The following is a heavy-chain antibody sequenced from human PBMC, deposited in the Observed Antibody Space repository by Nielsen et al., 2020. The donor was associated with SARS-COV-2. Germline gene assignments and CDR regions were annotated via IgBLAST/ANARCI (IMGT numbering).Heavy chain of an antibody. J-gene: IGHJ6*02. CDR3: ARLQSSTGGGMDV. Sequence: GGSLRLSCQGSGYNFATYWIAWVRQMPGKGLEWMGVVYPGDSDTRYSPSFQGQVIISFDKSITTAYLQWNSLQASDSAMYYCARLQSSTGGGMDVWGQGTAVTVPS. CDR1: GYNFATYW. CDR2: VYPGDSDT. D-gene: IGHD6-13*01. V-gene: IGHV5-51*01.